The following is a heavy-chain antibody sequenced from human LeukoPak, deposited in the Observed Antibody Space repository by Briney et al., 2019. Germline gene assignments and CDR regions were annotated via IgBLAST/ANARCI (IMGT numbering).Heavy chain of an antibody. CDR3: ARDGVATISFWFDP. J-gene: IGHJ5*02. CDR2: ISYDGSNK. Sequence: GGSLRLSCAASGFTFSSYAMHWVRQAPGKGLEWGAVISYDGSNKYYAGSVKGRFTISRDNSKNTLYLQMNSLRAEDTAVYYCARDGVATISFWFDPWGQGTLVTVSS. D-gene: IGHD5-12*01. V-gene: IGHV3-30-3*01. CDR1: GFTFSSYA.